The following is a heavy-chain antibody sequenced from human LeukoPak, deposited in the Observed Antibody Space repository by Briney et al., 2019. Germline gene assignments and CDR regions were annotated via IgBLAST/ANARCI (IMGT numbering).Heavy chain of an antibody. CDR1: GGSISSYY. V-gene: IGHV4-4*07. CDR3: AQSSGWYDYFDY. J-gene: IGHJ4*02. D-gene: IGHD6-19*01. Sequence: SETLSLTCTVSGGSISSYYWSWIRHPAGKGLEWIGRIYTSGSTNYNPSLKSRVTMSVDTSKNQFSLKLSSVTAADTAVYYCAQSSGWYDYFDYWGQGTLVTVSS. CDR2: IYTSGST.